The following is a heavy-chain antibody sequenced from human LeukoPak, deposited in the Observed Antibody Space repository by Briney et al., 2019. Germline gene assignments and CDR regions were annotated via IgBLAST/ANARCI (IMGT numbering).Heavy chain of an antibody. CDR3: AKRFIYYDSSGGNQP. V-gene: IGHV3-23*01. Sequence: GGSLRLSCAASGFTFSSYAMSWVRQAPGKGLEWVSAISGSGGSTYYADSVKGRFTISRDNSKNTLYLQMNSLRAEDTAVYYCAKRFIYYDSSGGNQPWGQGTLVTVSS. D-gene: IGHD3-22*01. J-gene: IGHJ4*02. CDR2: ISGSGGST. CDR1: GFTFSSYA.